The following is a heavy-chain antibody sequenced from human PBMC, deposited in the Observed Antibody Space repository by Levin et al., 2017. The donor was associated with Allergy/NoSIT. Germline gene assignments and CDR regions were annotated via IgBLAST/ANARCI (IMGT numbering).Heavy chain of an antibody. CDR1: GYTFSSYG. D-gene: IGHD6-19*01. Sequence: VASVKVSCKASGYTFSSYGITWVRQAPGQGLEWMGWISTYNGNTNYEQKFQGRVTMTTDTSTNTAYMELRSLRSDDTAMYYCLRDTRDLSVTGGPDYWGQGTLVTVSS. V-gene: IGHV1-18*01. CDR2: ISTYNGNT. CDR3: LRDTRDLSVTGGPDY. J-gene: IGHJ4*02.